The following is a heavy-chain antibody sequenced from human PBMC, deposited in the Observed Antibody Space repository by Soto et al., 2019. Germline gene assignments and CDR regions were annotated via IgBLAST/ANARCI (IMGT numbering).Heavy chain of an antibody. CDR2: ITTSSSYR. D-gene: IGHD1-26*01. CDR3: VRGEVPAD. V-gene: IGHV3-21*01. J-gene: IGHJ4*02. Sequence: KSGGSLRLSCAASGFTFTSYTMNWVRQAPGKGLEWVSSITTSSSYRYYSGSVKGRFTISRDNAKNSLFLQMNSLRAEDTAVYYCVRGEVPADWGQGTLVTAPQ. CDR1: GFTFTSYT.